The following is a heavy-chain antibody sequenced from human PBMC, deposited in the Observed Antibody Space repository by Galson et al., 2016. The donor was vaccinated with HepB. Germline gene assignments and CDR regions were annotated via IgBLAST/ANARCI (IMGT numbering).Heavy chain of an antibody. CDR2: INTDGTDT. J-gene: IGHJ4*02. CDR3: ARDDYFRLGY. V-gene: IGHV3-74*01. D-gene: IGHD3-16*01. CDR1: GFTFSNYW. Sequence: SLRLSCAVSGFTFSNYWMHWVRQAPGQGLVWAARINTDGTDTHYADSVKGRFTISRDNAKNSLYLEMNSLRDEDTAVYYCARDDYFRLGYWGQGTLVTVSS.